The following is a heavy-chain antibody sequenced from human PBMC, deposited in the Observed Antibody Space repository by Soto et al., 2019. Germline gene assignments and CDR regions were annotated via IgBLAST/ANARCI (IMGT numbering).Heavy chain of an antibody. CDR3: ARDHKGGYYYYGMDV. Sequence: GDSVKVSCKASGYTFTGYYMNWVRQAPGQGLEWMGWINPNSGGTNYAQKFQGWVTMTRDTSISTAYMELSRLRSDDTAVYYCARDHKGGYYYYGMDVWGQGTTVPVSS. J-gene: IGHJ6*02. CDR2: INPNSGGT. CDR1: GYTFTGYY. V-gene: IGHV1-2*04.